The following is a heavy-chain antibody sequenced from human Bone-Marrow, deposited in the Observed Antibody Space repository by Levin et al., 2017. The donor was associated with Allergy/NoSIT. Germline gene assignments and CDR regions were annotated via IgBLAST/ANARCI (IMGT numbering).Heavy chain of an antibody. J-gene: IGHJ4*02. Sequence: SETLSLTCSVSGGSITSGENYWSWIRQSPGTGLEWIGYIFYSGVTNYNPSLKSRVAMSVDTSKNQFSLKLSSVTAADTAVYYCARWRRQDHGAYLPFDSWGQGTLVTVSS. CDR3: ARWRRQDHGAYLPFDS. V-gene: IGHV4-30-4*01. CDR1: GGSITSGENY. CDR2: IFYSGVT. D-gene: IGHD4-17*01.